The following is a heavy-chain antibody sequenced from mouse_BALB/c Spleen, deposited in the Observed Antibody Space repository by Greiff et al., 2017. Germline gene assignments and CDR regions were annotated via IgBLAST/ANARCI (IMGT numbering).Heavy chain of an antibody. Sequence: LKQPGSELVRPGASVKLSCKASGYTFTSYWMHWVKQRPGQGLEWIGNIYPGSGSTNYDEKFKSKATLTVDTSSSTAYMQLSSLTSEDSAVYYCTRGWDGYWGQGTTLTVSS. CDR1: GYTFTSYW. CDR2: IYPGSGST. D-gene: IGHD4-1*01. V-gene: IGHV1S22*01. CDR3: TRGWDGY. J-gene: IGHJ2*01.